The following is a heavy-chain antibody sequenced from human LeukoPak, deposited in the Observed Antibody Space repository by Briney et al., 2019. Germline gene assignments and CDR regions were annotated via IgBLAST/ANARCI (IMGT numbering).Heavy chain of an antibody. CDR1: GFTFNSDA. Sequence: GGSLRLSCTASGFTFNSDAMTWVRQAPGKGLEWVSAISGSGGRTFYADSVKGRFTISRDNSKNTLFLQMNSLRAVDTAVYYCAKVIGHYYGSGSDYWGQGTLVTVSS. V-gene: IGHV3-23*01. CDR2: ISGSGGRT. J-gene: IGHJ4*02. CDR3: AKVIGHYYGSGSDY. D-gene: IGHD3-10*01.